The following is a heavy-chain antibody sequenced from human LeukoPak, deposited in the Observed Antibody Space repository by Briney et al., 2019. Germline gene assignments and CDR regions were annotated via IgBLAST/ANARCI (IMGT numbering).Heavy chain of an antibody. D-gene: IGHD6-19*01. J-gene: IGHJ4*02. CDR3: AKVGVAVAGTFFDY. V-gene: IGHV3-23*01. CDR1: GFTVSSNY. CDR2: NSASDGST. Sequence: GGSLRLSCAASGFTVSSNYMSWVRQAPGKGLEWVSGNSASDGSTYYADSVKGRFTISRDNSKNTLYLHMNRLRAEDTAVYYCAKVGVAVAGTFFDYWGQGTLVTVSS.